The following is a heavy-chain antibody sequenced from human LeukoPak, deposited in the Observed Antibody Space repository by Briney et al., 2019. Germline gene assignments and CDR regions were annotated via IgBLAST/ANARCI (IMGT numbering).Heavy chain of an antibody. CDR3: ARDLSQMTTVTTPLGY. V-gene: IGHV1-46*01. CDR1: GYTFTSYY. CDR2: IIPSGGST. Sequence: ASVKVSCKASGYTFTSYYMHWVRQAPGQGLEWMGIIIPSGGSTSYAQKFQGRVTMTRDTSTSTVYMELSSLRSEDTAVYYCARDLSQMTTVTTPLGYWGQGTLVTVSS. J-gene: IGHJ4*02. D-gene: IGHD4-17*01.